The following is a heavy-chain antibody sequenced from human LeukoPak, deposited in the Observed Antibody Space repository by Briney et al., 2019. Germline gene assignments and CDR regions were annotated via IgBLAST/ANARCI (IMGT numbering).Heavy chain of an antibody. CDR1: GGSISSSTYY. J-gene: IGHJ4*02. D-gene: IGHD3-22*01. CDR2: IYYSGST. Sequence: SETLSLTCTVSGGSISSSTYYWGWIRQPPGKGLEWIGYIYYSGSTNYNPSLKSRVTISVDTSKNQFSLKLSSVTAADTAVYYCARWVSDSSGYWGFYFDYWGQGTLVTVSS. CDR3: ARWVSDSSGYWGFYFDY. V-gene: IGHV4-61*05.